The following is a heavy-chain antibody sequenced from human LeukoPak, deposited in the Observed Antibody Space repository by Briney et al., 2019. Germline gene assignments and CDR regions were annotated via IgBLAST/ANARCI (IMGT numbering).Heavy chain of an antibody. CDR1: GFTFSSYE. D-gene: IGHD6-13*01. J-gene: IGHJ4*02. V-gene: IGHV3-48*03. Sequence: PGGSLRLSCAASGFTFSSYEMNWVRQAPGKGLEWVSYISSSGSTIYYADSVKGRFTISRDNAKNSLYLQMNSLRAEDTAVYYCELGDSSSWYEGDYFDYWGQGTLVTVSS. CDR3: ELGDSSSWYEGDYFDY. CDR2: ISSSGSTI.